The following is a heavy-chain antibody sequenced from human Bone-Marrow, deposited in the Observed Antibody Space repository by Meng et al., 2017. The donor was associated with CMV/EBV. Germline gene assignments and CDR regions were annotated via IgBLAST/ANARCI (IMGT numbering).Heavy chain of an antibody. J-gene: IGHJ5*02. D-gene: IGHD6-13*01. CDR1: GYAFTGYY. V-gene: IGHV1-2*02. CDR2: INPNRGGT. Sequence: ASVKVSCKASGYAFTGYYMHWVRQAPGQGLEWMGWINPNRGGTNYAQKFQGRVTMTGDTSISTAYMELSRLRTEDTAVYYCARVQCSSWANGFDTWGQGTLVTVSS. CDR3: ARVQCSSWANGFDT.